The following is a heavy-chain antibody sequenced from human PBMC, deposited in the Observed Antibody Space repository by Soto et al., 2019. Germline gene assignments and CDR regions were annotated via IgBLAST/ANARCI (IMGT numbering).Heavy chain of an antibody. J-gene: IGHJ3*02. D-gene: IGHD1-26*01. CDR3: ARAIRAYSGSYSGAFDI. V-gene: IGHV3-30-3*01. Sequence: GGSLRLSCAATGFTFSSYAMHWVRQAPGKGLEWVAVISYDGSNKYYADSVKGRFTISRDNSKNTLYLQMNSLRAEDTAVYYCARAIRAYSGSYSGAFDIWGQETMVTVSS. CDR1: GFTFSSYA. CDR2: ISYDGSNK.